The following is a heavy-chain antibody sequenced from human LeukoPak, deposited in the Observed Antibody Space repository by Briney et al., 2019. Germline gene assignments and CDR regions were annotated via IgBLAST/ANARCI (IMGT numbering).Heavy chain of an antibody. D-gene: IGHD4-11*01. CDR3: ARDYSNLNWFDP. V-gene: IGHV4-34*01. Sequence: SETLSLTCAVYGGSFSGYYWSWIRQPPGKGLEWIGEINHSGSTNYNPSLKSRVTISVDTSKNQFSLKLSSVTAADTAAYYCARDYSNLNWFDPWGQGTLVTVSS. J-gene: IGHJ5*02. CDR1: GGSFSGYY. CDR2: INHSGST.